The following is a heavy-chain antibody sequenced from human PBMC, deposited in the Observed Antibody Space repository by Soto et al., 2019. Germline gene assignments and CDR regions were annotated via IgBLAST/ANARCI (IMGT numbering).Heavy chain of an antibody. D-gene: IGHD2-2*03. CDR3: ARRPVGFLNKFDP. V-gene: IGHV2-5*02. CDR2: VYWDDDK. CDR1: GFSLTTPGVG. J-gene: IGHJ5*02. Sequence: QITLKESGPTLVKPTQTLTVTCSFSGFSLTTPGVGVDWIRQSPGKAPEWLALVYWDDDKYYNPSLKRRLTITKDTSKKQVVLTMTNVDPMHTATYCCARRPVGFLNKFDPWRQGILVIVSS.